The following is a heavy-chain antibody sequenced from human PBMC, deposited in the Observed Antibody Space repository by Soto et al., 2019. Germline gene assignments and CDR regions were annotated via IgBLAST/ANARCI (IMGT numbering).Heavy chain of an antibody. CDR3: ATPKVAFDH. J-gene: IGHJ4*02. CDR2: IVDSGRTT. Sequence: EVELLESGGGLVQPGGSLRLSCAASGFPFSHFAMSWVRQAPGKGLEWVSAIVDSGRTTYYADSVQGRFTISRDNSKNILYLQMDSLRAEDTAVYYCATPKVAFDHWGQGTLVTVSS. CDR1: GFPFSHFA. D-gene: IGHD2-15*01. V-gene: IGHV3-23*01.